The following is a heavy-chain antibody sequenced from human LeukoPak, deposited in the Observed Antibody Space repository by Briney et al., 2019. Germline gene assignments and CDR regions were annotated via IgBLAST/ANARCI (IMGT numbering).Heavy chain of an antibody. CDR1: GFTFSSYS. Sequence: GGSLRLSCAAPGFTFSSYSMNWVRQAPGKGLGWVSYISSSSSTIYYADCVKGRFTISRDNAKNSLYLQMNSLRAEDTAVYYCARDRTQGSSWYSSFDYWGQGTLVTVSS. CDR3: ARDRTQGSSWYSSFDY. V-gene: IGHV3-48*01. J-gene: IGHJ4*02. CDR2: ISSSSSTI. D-gene: IGHD6-13*01.